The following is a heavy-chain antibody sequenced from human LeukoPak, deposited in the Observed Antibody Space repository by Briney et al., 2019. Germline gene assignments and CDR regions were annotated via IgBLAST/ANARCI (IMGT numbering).Heavy chain of an antibody. CDR3: GVGYSYGFYY. J-gene: IGHJ4*02. V-gene: IGHV4-4*02. Sequence: SETLSLTCAVSGDSISRNYWWSWVRQPPGKGLEWIGEINHSGSTNYNPSLKSRVTISVDTSKNQFSLKLSSVTAADTAVYYCGVGYSYGFYYWGQGTLVTVSS. CDR1: GDSISRNYW. D-gene: IGHD5-18*01. CDR2: INHSGST.